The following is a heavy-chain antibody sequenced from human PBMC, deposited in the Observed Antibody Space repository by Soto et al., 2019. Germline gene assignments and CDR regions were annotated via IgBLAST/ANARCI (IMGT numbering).Heavy chain of an antibody. J-gene: IGHJ3*02. CDR2: IYSGGGGST. CDR1: GFTVSSNY. CDR3: ARDEGRNAFDI. V-gene: IGHV3-53*01. Sequence: EVQLVESGGGLIQPGGSLRLSCAASGFTVSSNYMSWVRQAPGKGLEWVSVIYSGGGGSTYYADSVKGRFTISRDNCKNTLYLQMNSLRAEDTAVYYCARDEGRNAFDIWGQGTMFTVSS.